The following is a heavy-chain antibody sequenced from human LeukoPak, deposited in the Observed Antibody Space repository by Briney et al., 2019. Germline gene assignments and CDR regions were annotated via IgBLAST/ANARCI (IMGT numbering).Heavy chain of an antibody. Sequence: SETLSLTCTVSGGSITSSSYYWGWIRQPPGKGLEWIGTFYYSGNTYYNPSLKSRVTISVDTSKNQFSLKLRSVTAADTAVYYCANTLGRKHDAFDIWGQGTMVTVSS. CDR2: FYYSGNT. CDR3: ANTLGRKHDAFDI. V-gene: IGHV4-39*01. CDR1: GGSITSSSYY. D-gene: IGHD1-14*01. J-gene: IGHJ3*02.